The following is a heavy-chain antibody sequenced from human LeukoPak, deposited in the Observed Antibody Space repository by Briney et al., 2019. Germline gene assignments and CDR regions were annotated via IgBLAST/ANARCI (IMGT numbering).Heavy chain of an antibody. D-gene: IGHD6-13*01. CDR3: ASHSSLEGYSSSWDRGFDY. J-gene: IGHJ4*02. CDR1: GGSISSYY. V-gene: IGHV4-59*01. CDR2: IYYSGST. Sequence: SETLSLTCTVSGGSISSYYWSWIRQPPGKGPEWIGYIYYSGSTNYNPSLKSRVTISIDTSKNQFSLKMSSVTAADTAVYYCASHSSLEGYSSSWDRGFDYWGQGTLVTVSS.